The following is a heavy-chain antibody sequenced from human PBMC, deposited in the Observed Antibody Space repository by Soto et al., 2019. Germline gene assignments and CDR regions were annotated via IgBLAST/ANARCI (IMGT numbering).Heavy chain of an antibody. CDR1: GFTFSDYY. CDR2: ISSSGSTI. J-gene: IGHJ4*02. CDR3: ASGPPYYDFWSGYYTGSLYLDY. D-gene: IGHD3-3*01. V-gene: IGHV3-11*01. Sequence: GGSLRLSCAASGFTFSDYYMSWIRQAPGKGLEWVSYISSSGSTIYYADSVKGRFTISRDNAKNSLYLQMNSLRAEDTAVYYCASGPPYYDFWSGYYTGSLYLDYWGQGTLVTVSS.